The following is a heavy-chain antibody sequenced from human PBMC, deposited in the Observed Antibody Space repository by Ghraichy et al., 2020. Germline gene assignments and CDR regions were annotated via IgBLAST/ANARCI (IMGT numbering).Heavy chain of an antibody. CDR2: ISYDGSNK. D-gene: IGHD4-17*01. Sequence: GGSLRLSCAASGFTFSSYAMHWVRQAPGKGLEWVAVISYDGSNKYYADSVKGRFTISRDNSKNTLYLQMNSLRAEDTAVYYCAKDRDYGDSLDAFDIWGQGTGVTVAS. V-gene: IGHV3-30*18. CDR1: GFTFSSYA. CDR3: AKDRDYGDSLDAFDI. J-gene: IGHJ3*02.